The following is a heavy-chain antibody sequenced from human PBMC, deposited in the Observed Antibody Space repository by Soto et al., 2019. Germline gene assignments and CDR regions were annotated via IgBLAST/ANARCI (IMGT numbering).Heavy chain of an antibody. D-gene: IGHD6-19*01. CDR3: AKRPLAGSGWTFDY. CDR2: ISYSGNK. CDR1: GFTFNTHG. V-gene: IGHV3-30*02. J-gene: IGHJ4*02. Sequence: GGSLRLSCSASGFTFNTHGMHWVRQSPGKGLEWVSYISYSGNKYYADSVQGRFTISRDDSKNTVFLQINSLRTEDTAVYYCAKRPLAGSGWTFDYWGQGTSVTVSS.